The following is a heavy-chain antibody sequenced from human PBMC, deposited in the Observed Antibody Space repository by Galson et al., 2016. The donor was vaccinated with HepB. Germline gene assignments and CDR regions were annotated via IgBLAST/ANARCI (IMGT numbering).Heavy chain of an antibody. CDR3: ARERAEPGSYYQYGMDV. Sequence: ETLSLTCSVSGVSISRYYWSWIRQAPGKGLEWIGYISYSGRTNYTPSLKRRVAISIDTSKNQFSLKLSSVTTADTAVYYCARERAEPGSYYQYGMDVWGQGTTVTVSS. D-gene: IGHD6-13*01. CDR1: GVSISRYY. V-gene: IGHV4-59*01. CDR2: ISYSGRT. J-gene: IGHJ6*02.